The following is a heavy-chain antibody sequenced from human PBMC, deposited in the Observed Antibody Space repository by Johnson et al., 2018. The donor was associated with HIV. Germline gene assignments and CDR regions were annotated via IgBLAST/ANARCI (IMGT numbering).Heavy chain of an antibody. Sequence: VQLVESGGGVVQPGRSLRLSCAASGFTFSSYWMSWVRQAPGKGLEWVANIKQDGSEKYYVDSVKGRFSISRDNAKNSLYLQMDSLRAEDTALYYCAKGPEGAFDIWGQGTMVTVSS. CDR2: IKQDGSEK. J-gene: IGHJ3*02. CDR1: GFTFSSYW. D-gene: IGHD1-14*01. V-gene: IGHV3-7*05. CDR3: AKGPEGAFDI.